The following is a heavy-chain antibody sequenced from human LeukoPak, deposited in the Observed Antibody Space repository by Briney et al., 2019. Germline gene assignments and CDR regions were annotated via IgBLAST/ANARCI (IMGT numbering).Heavy chain of an antibody. Sequence: GESLKISCKGSGYSFTSYWIGWVRQMPGKGLEWMGIIYPGDSDTRYSPSFQGQVTISADKSISTAYLQWSSLKASDPAMYYFATHSPPRDYCDPLDVYYYYGMDVWGQGTTVTVSS. CDR1: GYSFTSYW. D-gene: IGHD4-17*01. V-gene: IGHV5-51*01. CDR3: ATHSPPRDYCDPLDVYYYYGMDV. CDR2: IYPGDSDT. J-gene: IGHJ6*02.